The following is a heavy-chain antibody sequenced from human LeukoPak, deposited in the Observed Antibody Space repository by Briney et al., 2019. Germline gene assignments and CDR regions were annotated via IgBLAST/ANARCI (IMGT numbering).Heavy chain of an antibody. CDR3: ARDADYYDSSGYYFH. V-gene: IGHV1-18*01. CDR1: GCTFTSYG. J-gene: IGHJ4*02. CDR2: ISAYNGNT. Sequence: ASVKVSCKASGCTFTSYGISWVRQAPGQGLEWMGWISAYNGNTNYAQKLQGRVTMTTDTSTSTAYMELRSLRSDDTAVYYCARDADYYDSSGYYFHWGQGTLVTVSS. D-gene: IGHD3-22*01.